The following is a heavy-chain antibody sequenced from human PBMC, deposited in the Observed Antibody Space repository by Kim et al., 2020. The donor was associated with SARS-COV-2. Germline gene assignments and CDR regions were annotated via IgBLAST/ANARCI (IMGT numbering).Heavy chain of an antibody. D-gene: IGHD1-1*01. Sequence: ASVKVSCKASGYTFSNYNMHWVRQAPGQRLEWMGWITAGKGNTRYLQKFQGRVTITRDTSASTTYMELNSLISEDTAVYYCARSGTTGSMDVWGQGTTVT. J-gene: IGHJ6*02. CDR2: ITAGKGNT. CDR1: GYTFSNYN. CDR3: ARSGTTGSMDV. V-gene: IGHV1-3*01.